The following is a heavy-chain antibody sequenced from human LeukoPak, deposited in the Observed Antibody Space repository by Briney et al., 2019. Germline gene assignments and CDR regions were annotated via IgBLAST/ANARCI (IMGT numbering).Heavy chain of an antibody. CDR2: INGRGDNT. CDR3: AKDRVSPGFNWFDP. J-gene: IGHJ5*02. CDR1: GVIISSYA. D-gene: IGHD2/OR15-2a*01. V-gene: IGHV3-23*01. Sequence: PGGSLRLSCAASGVIISSYAMSWVRQAPGKGLEWVSAINGRGDNTYCADFVKGRFTISRDNSKSTVYLQMNSLRTEDTAVYYCAKDRVSPGFNWFDPWGQEPLSPSPQ.